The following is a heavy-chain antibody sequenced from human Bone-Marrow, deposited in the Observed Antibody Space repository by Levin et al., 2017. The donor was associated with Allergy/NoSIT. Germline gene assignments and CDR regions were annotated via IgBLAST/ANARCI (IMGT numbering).Heavy chain of an antibody. CDR1: GFTFTTYS. J-gene: IGHJ4*02. Sequence: GGSLRLSCAASGFTFTTYSLNWVRQAPGKGLEWVSSISSSSSYTYYADSLKGRFTVSRDNAKHSLYLEMNSLRAEDTAVYYCARDHYDVLTGYSFGYIDYWGQGTLVTVSS. CDR3: ARDHYDVLTGYSFGYIDY. V-gene: IGHV3-21*01. CDR2: ISSSSSYT. D-gene: IGHD3-9*01.